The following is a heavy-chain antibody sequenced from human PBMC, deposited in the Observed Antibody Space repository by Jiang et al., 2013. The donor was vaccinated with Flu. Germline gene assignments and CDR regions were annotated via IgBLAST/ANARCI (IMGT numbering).Heavy chain of an antibody. V-gene: IGHV4-59*01. CDR3: AVSGSYGDYYYGMDV. J-gene: IGHJ6*02. D-gene: IGHD1-26*01. Sequence: RVTISVDTSKNQFSLKLSSVTAADTAVYYCAVSGSYGDYYYGMDVWGQGTLVTVSS.